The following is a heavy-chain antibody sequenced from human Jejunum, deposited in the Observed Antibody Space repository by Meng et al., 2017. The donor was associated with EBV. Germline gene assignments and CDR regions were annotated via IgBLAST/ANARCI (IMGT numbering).Heavy chain of an antibody. CDR3: ARIGYCTGGRCLNWFDP. J-gene: IGHJ5*02. Sequence: QEQPQQWAAGLLKPSEXLSLTCAVYGGSFSGDYWSWIRQPPGKGLEWIGEIHHSGRTNYNPSLKSRVTISVDTSKNQFSLKLNSVTAADTAVYYCARIGYCTGGRCLNWFDPWGQGTLVTSPQ. CDR1: GGSFSGDY. V-gene: IGHV4-34*01. CDR2: IHHSGRT. D-gene: IGHD2-15*01.